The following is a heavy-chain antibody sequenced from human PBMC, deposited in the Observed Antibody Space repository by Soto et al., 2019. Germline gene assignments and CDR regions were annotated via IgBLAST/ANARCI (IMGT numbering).Heavy chain of an antibody. CDR3: ARDSTGAYYYYGMDV. V-gene: IGHV4-61*01. CDR2: IYYSGST. CDR1: GGSVSSGSYY. J-gene: IGHJ6*02. D-gene: IGHD3-10*01. Sequence: SETLSRTCTVSGGSVSSGSYYGIWIRQPPGKVLEWIGYIYYSGSTNYNPSLKSRVTISVDTSKNQFSLKLSSVTAADTAVYYCARDSTGAYYYYGMDVWGQGTTVTVSS.